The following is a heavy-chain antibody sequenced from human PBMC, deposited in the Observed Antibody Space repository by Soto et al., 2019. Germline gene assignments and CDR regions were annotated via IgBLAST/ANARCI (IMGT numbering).Heavy chain of an antibody. CDR2: IVVGSGNT. Sequence: SVKVSCKASGFTFTSSAVQWVRQARGQRLEWIGWIVVGSGNTNYAQKFQERVTITRDMSTSTAYMELSSLRSEDTAVYYCAPDLSGSVYNWFDPWGQGTLVTVSS. J-gene: IGHJ5*02. V-gene: IGHV1-58*01. CDR3: APDLSGSVYNWFDP. CDR1: GFTFTSSA. D-gene: IGHD3-10*01.